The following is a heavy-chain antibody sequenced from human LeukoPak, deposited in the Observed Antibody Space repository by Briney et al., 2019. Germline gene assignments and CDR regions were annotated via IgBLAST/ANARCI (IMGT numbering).Heavy chain of an antibody. V-gene: IGHV4-39*01. Sequence: PSETLSLTCTVSGGSISSSSYYWGWIRQPPGKGLEWIGSIYYSGSTYYNPSLKSRVTISVDTSKNQFSLKLSSVTAADTAVYYCARGPAHTNLERNWMRKYYFDYWGQGTLVTVSS. CDR1: GGSISSSSYY. D-gene: IGHD1-1*01. J-gene: IGHJ4*02. CDR3: ARGPAHTNLERNWMRKYYFDY. CDR2: IYYSGST.